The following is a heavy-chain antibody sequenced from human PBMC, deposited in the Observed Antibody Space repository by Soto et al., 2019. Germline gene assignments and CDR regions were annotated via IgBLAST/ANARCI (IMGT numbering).Heavy chain of an antibody. CDR1: GFTFSSYG. J-gene: IGHJ4*02. CDR3: ARDREAAADY. D-gene: IGHD6-13*01. Sequence: QVQLVESGGGVVQPGRSLRLSCAASGFTFSSYGMHWVRQAPGKGLEWVAVIWYDGSNKYYADSVKGRFTISRDNSKNTLDLQMNSLRAEDTAVYYCARDREAAADYWGQGTLVTVSS. CDR2: IWYDGSNK. V-gene: IGHV3-33*01.